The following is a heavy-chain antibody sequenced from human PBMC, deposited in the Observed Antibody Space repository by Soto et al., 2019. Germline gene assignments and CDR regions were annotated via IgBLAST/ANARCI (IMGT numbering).Heavy chain of an antibody. CDR3: ARPGSGYDVLTGRYFFYFHAIDI. J-gene: IGHJ6*02. CDR1: GFLFNTYA. V-gene: IGHV3-30-3*01. CDR2: ISYDGNNK. Sequence: LRLSCATSGFLFNTYAMHWVRQAPGKGLEWVAVISYDGNNKYYADSVKGRFTISRDNSKNTLHLQMNGLRIEDTAVYFCARPGSGYDVLTGRYFFYFHAIDIWGQGTTVTVSS. D-gene: IGHD3-9*01.